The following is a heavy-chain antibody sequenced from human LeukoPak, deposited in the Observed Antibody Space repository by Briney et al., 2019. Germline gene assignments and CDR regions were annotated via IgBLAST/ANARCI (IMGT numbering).Heavy chain of an antibody. CDR3: ARESYDGMDV. CDR2: ISRSGSSI. CDR1: GFTFSSHD. J-gene: IGHJ6*02. D-gene: IGHD2-21*01. Sequence: GGSLRLSCAASGFTFSSHDMNWVRQAPGKGLGWVSYISRSGSSIYYADSVKGRFTISRDNAKNSLYLQMNSLRAEDTAVYYCARESYDGMDVWGQGTTVTV. V-gene: IGHV3-48*03.